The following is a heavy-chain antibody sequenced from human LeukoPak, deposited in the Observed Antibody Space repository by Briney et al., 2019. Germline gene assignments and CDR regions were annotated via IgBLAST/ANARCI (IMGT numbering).Heavy chain of an antibody. CDR2: IYYSGST. V-gene: IGHV4-39*07. D-gene: IGHD3-22*01. CDR3: ASATYYYDSLDY. Sequence: SETLSLTCTVSGGSISSSSYYWGWIRQPPGKGLEWIGNIYYSGSTYYNPSLKSRVTLSIDTSKNQFSLKLSSVTAADTAVYYCASATYYYDSLDYWGQGTLVTVSS. CDR1: GGSISSSSYY. J-gene: IGHJ4*02.